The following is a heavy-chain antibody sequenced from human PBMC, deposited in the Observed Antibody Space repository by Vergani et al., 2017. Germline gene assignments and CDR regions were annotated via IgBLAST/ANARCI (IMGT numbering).Heavy chain of an antibody. CDR2: IYYSGST. Sequence: QVQLQESGPGLVKPSQTLSLTCTVSGGSISSGGYYWSWIRQHPGKGLEWIGYIYYSGSTYYNPSLKSLVTISVDTSKNQFSLKLSSVTAADTAVYYCARADFWSGRYDAFDIWGQGTMVTVSS. V-gene: IGHV4-31*01. CDR1: GGSISSGGYY. D-gene: IGHD3-3*01. J-gene: IGHJ3*02. CDR3: ARADFWSGRYDAFDI.